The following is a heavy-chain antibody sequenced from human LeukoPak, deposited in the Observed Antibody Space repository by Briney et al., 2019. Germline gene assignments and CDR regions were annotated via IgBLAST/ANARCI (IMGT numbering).Heavy chain of an antibody. CDR3: AKDDAFGELLLPFDY. Sequence: PGGSLRLSCAASGFTFSSYAMSWVRQAPGKGLEWVSAISGSGGSTYYADSVKGRFTISRDNSKNTLYLQMNSLRAEDTAIYYCAKDDAFGELLLPFDYWGQGTLVTVSS. CDR1: GFTFSSYA. V-gene: IGHV3-23*01. CDR2: ISGSGGST. J-gene: IGHJ4*02. D-gene: IGHD3-10*01.